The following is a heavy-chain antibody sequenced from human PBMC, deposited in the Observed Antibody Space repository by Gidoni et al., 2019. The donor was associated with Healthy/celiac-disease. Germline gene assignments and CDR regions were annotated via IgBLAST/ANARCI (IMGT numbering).Heavy chain of an antibody. J-gene: IGHJ5*02. CDR3: ARAAAGGAYNWFDP. CDR1: GGSFSGYY. V-gene: IGHV4-34*01. Sequence: QVQLQQWGAGLLKPSETLSLTCAVYGGSFSGYYWSWIRQPPGKGLEWIGEINHSGSTNYNPSLKSRVTISGDTSKNQFSLKLSSVTAADTAVYYCARAAAGGAYNWFDPWGQGTLVTVSS. D-gene: IGHD6-13*01. CDR2: INHSGST.